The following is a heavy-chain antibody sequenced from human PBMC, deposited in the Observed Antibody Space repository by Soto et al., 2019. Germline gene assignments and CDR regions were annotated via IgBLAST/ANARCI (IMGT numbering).Heavy chain of an antibody. J-gene: IGHJ6*02. CDR1: GFTFSSYG. CDR3: AKDRGNDFWSGYYRPPAPPLMDV. V-gene: IGHV3-30*18. Sequence: GGSLRLSCAASGFTFSSYGMHWVRQAPGKGLEWVAVISYDGSNKYYADSVKGRFTISRDNSKNTLYLQMNSLRAEDTAVYYCAKDRGNDFWSGYYRPPAPPLMDVWGQGTTVTVSS. CDR2: ISYDGSNK. D-gene: IGHD3-3*01.